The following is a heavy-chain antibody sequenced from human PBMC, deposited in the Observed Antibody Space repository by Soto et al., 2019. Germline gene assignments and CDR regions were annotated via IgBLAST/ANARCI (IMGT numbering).Heavy chain of an antibody. Sequence: QVQLQESGPGLVKPSETLSLTCTVSGGSISSYYWSWIRQPPGKGLEWIGYIYYSGSTNYNPSLKSRVTISVDTSKNQFSLKLSSVTAADTAVYYCARVVGMGPFDYWGQGTLVTVSS. D-gene: IGHD1-26*01. CDR3: ARVVGMGPFDY. CDR1: GGSISSYY. J-gene: IGHJ4*02. V-gene: IGHV4-59*01. CDR2: IYYSGST.